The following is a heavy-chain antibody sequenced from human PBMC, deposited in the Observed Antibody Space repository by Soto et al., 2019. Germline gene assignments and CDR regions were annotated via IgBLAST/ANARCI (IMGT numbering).Heavy chain of an antibody. CDR3: ARGSGAAAQSNWFDP. V-gene: IGHV4-34*01. CDR1: GGSFSGYY. Sequence: PSETLSLTCAVYGGSFSGYYWSWIRQPPGKGLEWIGEINHSGSTNYNPSLKSRVTISVDTSKNQFSLKLSSVTAADTAVYYCARGSGAAAQSNWFDPWGQGTLVTVSS. CDR2: INHSGST. D-gene: IGHD6-13*01. J-gene: IGHJ5*02.